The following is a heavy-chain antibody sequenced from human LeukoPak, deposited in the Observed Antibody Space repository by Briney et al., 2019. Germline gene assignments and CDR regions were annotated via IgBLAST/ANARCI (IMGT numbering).Heavy chain of an antibody. CDR3: ARGGWTSSFDY. CDR2: MNPNSGNT. Sequence: ASVKVSCKASVYTFTSYDINWVRQATGQGLEWMGWMNPNSGNTDYAQKFQGRVTMTRDTSTSTVYMELSSLRSEDTAVYYCARGGWTSSFDYWGQGTLVTVSS. V-gene: IGHV1-8*01. CDR1: VYTFTSYD. J-gene: IGHJ4*02. D-gene: IGHD6-19*01.